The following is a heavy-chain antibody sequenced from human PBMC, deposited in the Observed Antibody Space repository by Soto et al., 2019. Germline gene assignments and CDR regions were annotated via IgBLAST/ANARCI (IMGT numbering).Heavy chain of an antibody. CDR3: AKDTPGTVSR. CDR2: ISSDGNSQ. D-gene: IGHD3-10*01. V-gene: IGHV3-30*02. Sequence: QVQLVESGGGVVQPGGSLRLSCAASGFTFSHSGFHWVRQAPGKGLEWVIFISSDGNSQYYGDSVKGRFTISRDNSRNPLYLQMTSLRPADTSVYYCAKDTPGTVSRWGQGTLVTVSS. CDR1: GFTFSHSG. J-gene: IGHJ4*02.